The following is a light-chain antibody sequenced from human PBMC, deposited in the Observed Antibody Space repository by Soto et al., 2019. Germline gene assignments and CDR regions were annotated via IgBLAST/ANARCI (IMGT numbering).Light chain of an antibody. CDR2: WAS. V-gene: IGKV4-1*01. Sequence: DIVMTQSPDSLAVSLGARATINCKSSQSVLYCPIKKHYLAWYQQKAGQPPKLLIYWASTQESGVPYRFSGTGSGTDFTLTISSLQAEDVAVYYCQQYSVTPWTFGRGTRVEIK. CDR3: QQYSVTPWT. J-gene: IGKJ1*01. CDR1: QSVLYCPIKKHY.